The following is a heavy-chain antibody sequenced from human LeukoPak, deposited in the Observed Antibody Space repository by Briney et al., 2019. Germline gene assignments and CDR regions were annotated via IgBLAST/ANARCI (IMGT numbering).Heavy chain of an antibody. CDR1: GFTFISYG. CDR2: IWYDGSNK. J-gene: IGHJ6*02. V-gene: IGHV3-33*01. CDR3: ARDHSSYYYGMDV. D-gene: IGHD3-22*01. Sequence: PGGSLRLSCAASGFTFISYGMHWVRQAPGKGLEWVAVIWYDGSNKYYADSVKGRFTISRDNSKNTLYLQMSSLRAEDTAVYYCARDHSSYYYGMDVWGQGTTVTVSS.